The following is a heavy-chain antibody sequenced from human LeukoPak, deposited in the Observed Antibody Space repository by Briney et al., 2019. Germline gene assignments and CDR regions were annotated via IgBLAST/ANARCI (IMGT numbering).Heavy chain of an antibody. CDR1: GGSISSGSYY. CDR3: ARDQLIAVAGIDYFDY. V-gene: IGHV4-61*02. CDR2: IYTSGST. J-gene: IGHJ4*02. D-gene: IGHD6-19*01. Sequence: KPSQTLSLTCTVSGGSISSGSYYWSWIRQPAGKGLEWIGRIYTSGSTNYNPSLKSRVTISVDTSKNQFSLKLSSVTAADTAVYHCARDQLIAVAGIDYFDYWGQGTLVTVPS.